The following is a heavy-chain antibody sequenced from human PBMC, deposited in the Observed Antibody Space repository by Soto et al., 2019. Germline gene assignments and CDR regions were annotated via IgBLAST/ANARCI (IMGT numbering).Heavy chain of an antibody. Sequence: GGSLRLSCAASGFTFSSYAMSWVRQAPGKGLEWVSAISGSGGSTYYADSVKGRFTISRDNSKNTLFLQMNSLRADDTAVYYCAKDQKWELLRPLFDYWGQGTLVTVSS. D-gene: IGHD1-26*01. V-gene: IGHV3-23*01. J-gene: IGHJ4*02. CDR2: ISGSGGST. CDR3: AKDQKWELLRPLFDY. CDR1: GFTFSSYA.